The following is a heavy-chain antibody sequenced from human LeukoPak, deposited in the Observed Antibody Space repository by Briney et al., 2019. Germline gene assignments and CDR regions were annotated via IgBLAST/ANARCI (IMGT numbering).Heavy chain of an antibody. V-gene: IGHV1-18*01. J-gene: IGHJ4*02. CDR2: ISAYNGNT. D-gene: IGHD1-26*01. CDR1: GYTFTSYG. Sequence: ASVKVSCKASGYTFTSYGISWVRQAPGQGLEWMGWISAYNGNTNYAQKLQGRVTMTTDTSTSTAYMELRSLRSDDTAVYYCARPGRQWEPYFFAYWGQGTLVAVSS. CDR3: ARPGRQWEPYFFAY.